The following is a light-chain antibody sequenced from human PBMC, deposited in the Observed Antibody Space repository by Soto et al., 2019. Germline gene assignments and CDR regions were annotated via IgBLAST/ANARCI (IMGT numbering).Light chain of an antibody. J-gene: IGKJ3*01. Sequence: IPLTQSPSTLSASAGDRVTITCRVSQTLNGWLAWYQHKPGNAPKLLIFKASNLQTGVPSRFSGSGSGTEFTLTISNLQPDDSATYYCQQYNNYSFNFGPGTKVEI. CDR3: QQYNNYSFN. CDR1: QTLNGW. V-gene: IGKV1-5*03. CDR2: KAS.